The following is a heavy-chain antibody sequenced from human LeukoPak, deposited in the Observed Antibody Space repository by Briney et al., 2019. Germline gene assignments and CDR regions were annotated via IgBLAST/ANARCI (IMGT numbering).Heavy chain of an antibody. V-gene: IGHV3-64D*06. D-gene: IGHD2-21*01. Sequence: GGSLRLSCSASGFTFSSYAMHWVRQAPGKGLEYVSAISSNGGSTYYADSVKGRFTTSRDNSKNTLYLQMSSLRAEDTAVYYCATLPRSGDYCGGDCYDYWGQGTLVTVSS. J-gene: IGHJ4*02. CDR2: ISSNGGST. CDR1: GFTFSSYA. CDR3: ATLPRSGDYCGGDCYDY.